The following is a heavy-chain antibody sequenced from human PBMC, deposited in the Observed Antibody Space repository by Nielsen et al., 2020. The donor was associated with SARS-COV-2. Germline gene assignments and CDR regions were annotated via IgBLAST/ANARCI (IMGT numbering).Heavy chain of an antibody. CDR3: AKEEERGCGGDCYFTDY. D-gene: IGHD2-21*02. CDR2: IRSKIYGETT. Sequence: WIRQPPGKGLEWLGVIRSKIYGETTEYAASVKGRFTISRDDSQGVAYLQMNSLSTEDTAVYYCAKEEERGCGGDCYFTDYWGQGTLVTVSS. V-gene: IGHV3-49*02. J-gene: IGHJ4*02.